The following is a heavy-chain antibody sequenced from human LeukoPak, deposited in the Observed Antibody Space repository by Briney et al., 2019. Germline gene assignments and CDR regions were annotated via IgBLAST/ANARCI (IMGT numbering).Heavy chain of an antibody. D-gene: IGHD6-19*01. CDR2: MNPNSGNT. CDR1: GYTFTSYD. Sequence: ASVKVSCKASGYTFTSYDINWVRQATGQGLEWMGWMNPNSGNTGYAQKFQGRVTMTRNTSISTAYMELSSLRSEDTAVYYCARGPQQWLTTDYWGQGTLVTVSP. CDR3: ARGPQQWLTTDY. J-gene: IGHJ4*02. V-gene: IGHV1-8*01.